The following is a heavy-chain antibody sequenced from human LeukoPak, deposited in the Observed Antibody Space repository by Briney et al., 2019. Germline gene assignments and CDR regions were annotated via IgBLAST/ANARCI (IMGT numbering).Heavy chain of an antibody. V-gene: IGHV4-39*07. D-gene: IGHD3-22*01. CDR1: GGSISSSSYY. CDR2: VYYSGST. Sequence: SETLSLTCTVSGGSISSSSYYWGWIRQPPGKGLEWIGSVYYSGSTYYNPSLKSRVTISVDTSKNQFSLKLTSVTAADTAAYYCARDYYDGSGYYYFDSWGQGTLVTVSS. J-gene: IGHJ4*02. CDR3: ARDYYDGSGYYYFDS.